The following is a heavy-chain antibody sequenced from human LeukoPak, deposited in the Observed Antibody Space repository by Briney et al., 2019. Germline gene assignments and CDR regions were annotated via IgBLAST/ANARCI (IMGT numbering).Heavy chain of an antibody. CDR3: ARQGGYSSPFSG. J-gene: IGHJ6*04. D-gene: IGHD6-13*01. CDR1: GGSINGYY. Sequence: SETLSLTCNVSGGSINGYYWTWIRQPPGKGLEWVGYMFYNGNTNYNPSLKSRVTLSVDTSRNQFSLELISVTDADTAVYYCARQGGYSSPFSGWGKGTTVAVSS. V-gene: IGHV4-59*08. CDR2: MFYNGNT.